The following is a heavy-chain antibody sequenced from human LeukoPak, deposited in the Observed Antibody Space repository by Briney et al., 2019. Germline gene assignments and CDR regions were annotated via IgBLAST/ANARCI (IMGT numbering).Heavy chain of an antibody. CDR1: GFTFGDYA. J-gene: IGHJ4*02. D-gene: IGHD2-2*01. CDR3: ARGGVYCSSVSCSVDY. V-gene: IGHV3-49*03. Sequence: PGESLRLSCTASGFTFGDYAMSWFRQAPGKGLEWVGFIRSKPYGGTTENAASVKGRFTISRDDSKSIAYLQMNSLKTEDTAVYYCARGGVYCSSVSCSVDYWGQGILVTVSS. CDR2: IRSKPYGGTT.